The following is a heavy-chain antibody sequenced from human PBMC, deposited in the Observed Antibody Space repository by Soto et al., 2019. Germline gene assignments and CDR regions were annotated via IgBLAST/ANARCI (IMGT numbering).Heavy chain of an antibody. D-gene: IGHD3-3*02. J-gene: IGHJ6*01. CDR3: ARDKARQQLGGNYYYIMDV. V-gene: IGHV1-69*12. CDR2: IMPVFSTP. CDR1: GGTFRTSA. Sequence: QVQLVQSGAEVKKPWSSVKVSCKTSGGTFRTSAISWVRQAAGQGLEWMGGIMPVFSTPDYAQKFQGRVTITADESTGTAYMELSSIRSEDTAVYYCARDKARQQLGGNYYYIMDVWGQGTRVTVSS.